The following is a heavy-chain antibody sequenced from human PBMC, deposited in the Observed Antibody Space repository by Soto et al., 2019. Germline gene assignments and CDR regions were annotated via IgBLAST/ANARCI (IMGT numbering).Heavy chain of an antibody. D-gene: IGHD3-10*01. V-gene: IGHV1-2*02. J-gene: IGHJ6*02. CDR1: GYTFTGYY. CDR3: ARVPPARFGELSGDYYYGMDV. Sequence: QVQLVQSGAEVKKPGASVKVSCKASGYTFTGYYMHWVRQAPGQGLEWMGWINPNSGGTNYAQKFQGRVTMTRDTSISTAYMELSRLRSDDTAVYYCARVPPARFGELSGDYYYGMDVWGQGTTVTVSS. CDR2: INPNSGGT.